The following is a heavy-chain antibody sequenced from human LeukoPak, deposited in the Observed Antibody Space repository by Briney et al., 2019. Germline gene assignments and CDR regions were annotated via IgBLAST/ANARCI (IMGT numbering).Heavy chain of an antibody. Sequence: SVKVSCKASGGTFSSYAISWVRQAPGQGLEWMGGIIPIFGTANYAQKFQGRVTITTDESTSTAYMELSSLRSEDTAVYYCARDPYCSSTSCYISRDAFDIWGQGTMVTVSS. CDR1: GGTFSSYA. D-gene: IGHD2-2*02. J-gene: IGHJ3*02. CDR3: ARDPYCSSTSCYISRDAFDI. CDR2: IIPIFGTA. V-gene: IGHV1-69*05.